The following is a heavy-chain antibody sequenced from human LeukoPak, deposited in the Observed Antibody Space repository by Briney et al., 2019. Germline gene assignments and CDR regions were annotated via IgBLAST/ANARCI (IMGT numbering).Heavy chain of an antibody. CDR2: IYYSGST. D-gene: IGHD5-12*01. V-gene: IGHV4-59*01. Sequence: PSETLSLTCTVSGGSISSYYWSWIRQPPGKGLEWIGYIYYSGSTNYNPSLKSRVTISVDTSKNQFSLKLSSVTAADTAVYYCARSSSVSEAPYSGYDLAYWGQGTLVTVSS. J-gene: IGHJ4*02. CDR3: ARSSSVSEAPYSGYDLAY. CDR1: GGSISSYY.